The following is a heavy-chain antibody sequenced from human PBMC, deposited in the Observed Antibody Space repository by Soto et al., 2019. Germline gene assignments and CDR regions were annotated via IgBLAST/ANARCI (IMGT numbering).Heavy chain of an antibody. Sequence: GASVKVSCKASGYTFTSYGISWVRQAPGQGLEWMGWISAYNGNTNYAQKLQGRVTMTTDTSISTAYMELSRLRSDDTAVYYCARDFSMGAVGYNWFDPWGQGTLVTVSS. CDR1: GYTFTSYG. V-gene: IGHV1-18*01. CDR2: ISAYNGNT. J-gene: IGHJ5*02. CDR3: ARDFSMGAVGYNWFDP. D-gene: IGHD1-26*01.